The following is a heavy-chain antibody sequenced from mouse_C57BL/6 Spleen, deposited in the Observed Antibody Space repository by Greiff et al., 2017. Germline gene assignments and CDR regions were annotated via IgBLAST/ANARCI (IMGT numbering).Heavy chain of an antibody. CDR2: IYPGDGDT. D-gene: IGHD2-3*01. J-gene: IGHJ4*01. V-gene: IGHV1-82*01. CDR3: ARNDGYLCGAMDY. CDR1: GYAFSSSW. Sequence: QVQLQQSGPELVKPGASVKISCKASGYAFSSSWMNWVKQRPGKGLEWIGRIYPGDGDTNYNGKFKGKATLTADKSSSTAYMQLSSLTSEDSAVYFCARNDGYLCGAMDYWGQGTSVTVSS.